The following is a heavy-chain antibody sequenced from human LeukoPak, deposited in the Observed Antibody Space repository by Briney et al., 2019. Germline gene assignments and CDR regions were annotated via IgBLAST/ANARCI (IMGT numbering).Heavy chain of an antibody. D-gene: IGHD1-1*01. V-gene: IGHV4-59*12. CDR1: GGSISSYY. Sequence: SETLSLTCTVSGGSISSYYWSWIRQPPGKGLEWIGYIYHSGSTYYNPSLKSRVTISVDRSKNQFSLKLSSVTAADTAVYYCARTLEDIDYWGQGTLVTVSS. CDR2: IYHSGST. CDR3: ARTLEDIDY. J-gene: IGHJ4*02.